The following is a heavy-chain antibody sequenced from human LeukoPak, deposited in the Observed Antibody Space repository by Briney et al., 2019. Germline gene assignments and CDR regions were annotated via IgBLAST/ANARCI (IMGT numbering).Heavy chain of an antibody. D-gene: IGHD3-22*01. J-gene: IGHJ5*02. CDR3: AGGYYYDSSGFTPSYP. CDR1: GFTFSSYG. CDR2: ISYDGSNK. Sequence: PGRPLRLSCAASGFTFSSYGMHWVRQAPGKGLEWVAVISYDGSNKYYADSVKGRFTISRDNSKNTLYLQMNSLRAEDTAVYYCAGGYYYDSSGFTPSYPWGQGTLVTVSS. V-gene: IGHV3-30*03.